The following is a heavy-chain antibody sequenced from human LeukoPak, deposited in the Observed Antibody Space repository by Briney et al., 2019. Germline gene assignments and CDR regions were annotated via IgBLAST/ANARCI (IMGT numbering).Heavy chain of an antibody. V-gene: IGHV3-23*01. CDR1: GFTFSSYA. CDR3: AKGVTYYYDSSGYDDY. Sequence: GGSLRLSCAASGFTFSSYAMSWVRQAPGKGLKWVSAISGSGGSTYYADSVKGRFTISRDNSKNTLYLQMNSLRAEDTAVYYCAKGVTYYYDSSGYDDYWGQGTLVTVSS. J-gene: IGHJ4*02. CDR2: ISGSGGST. D-gene: IGHD3-22*01.